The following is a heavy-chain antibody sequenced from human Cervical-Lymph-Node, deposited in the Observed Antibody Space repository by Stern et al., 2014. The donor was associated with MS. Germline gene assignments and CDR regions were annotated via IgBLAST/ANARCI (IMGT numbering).Heavy chain of an antibody. V-gene: IGHV5-51*01. CDR2: IFPGDSET. CDR1: GYSFTTYW. CDR3: ARHGRSWDYYYYGLDV. Sequence: VQLVESGAEVKKPGESLRISCKASGYSFTTYWIGWVRQMPGKGLEWMGIIFPGDSETRYSPSFQGHVTISVDTSINTAYLEWSGLRASDTAMYYCARHGRSWDYYYYGLDVWGQGTTVTVSS. J-gene: IGHJ6*02. D-gene: IGHD6-6*01.